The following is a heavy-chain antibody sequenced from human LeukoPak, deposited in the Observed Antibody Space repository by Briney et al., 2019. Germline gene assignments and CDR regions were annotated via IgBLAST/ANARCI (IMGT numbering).Heavy chain of an antibody. V-gene: IGHV4-34*01. CDR3: ARLGFDP. J-gene: IGHJ5*02. CDR1: GGSLSGYN. Sequence: KSSETLSLTCAVYGGSLSGYNWHWIRQPPGKGLEWIGKISHSGSATYNPSLQSRLTMSVDTSKNQFLLKMNSMTAADTAVYYCARLGFDPWGQGILVIVSS. CDR2: ISHSGSA.